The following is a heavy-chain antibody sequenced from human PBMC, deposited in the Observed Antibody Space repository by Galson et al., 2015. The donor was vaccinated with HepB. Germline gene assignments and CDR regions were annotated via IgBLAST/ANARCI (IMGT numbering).Heavy chain of an antibody. V-gene: IGHV1-46*01. CDR2: INPSGGST. D-gene: IGHD2-15*01. CDR1: GYTFTSYH. CDR3: AAGYCSGGSCPPASWFDP. J-gene: IGHJ5*02. Sequence: SCKASGYTFTSYHMHWVRQAPGQGLEWMGIINPSGGSTSYAQKFQGRVTMTRDTSTSTVYMELSSLRSEDTAVYYCAAGYCSGGSCPPASWFDPWGQGTLVTVSS.